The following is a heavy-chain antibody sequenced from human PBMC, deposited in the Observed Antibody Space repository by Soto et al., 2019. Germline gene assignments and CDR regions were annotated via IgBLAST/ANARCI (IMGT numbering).Heavy chain of an antibody. D-gene: IGHD2-2*01. CDR1: GFTFSSYA. V-gene: IGHV3-23*01. J-gene: IGHJ4*02. CDR2: ISGSGGST. CDR3: AKALPGHGGVIVVVPAAFDY. Sequence: EVQLLESGGGLVQPGGSLRLSCAASGFTFSSYAMSWVRQAPGKGLEWVPAISGSGGSTYYADSVKGRFTISRDNSKNTLYLQMNSLRAEDTAVYYCAKALPGHGGVIVVVPAAFDYWGQGTLVTVSS.